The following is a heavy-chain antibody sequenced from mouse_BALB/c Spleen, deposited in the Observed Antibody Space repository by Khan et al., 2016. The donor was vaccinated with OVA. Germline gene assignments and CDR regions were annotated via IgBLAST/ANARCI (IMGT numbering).Heavy chain of an antibody. CDR2: INPSIGDT. CDR3: ARRGLRGGLHY. J-gene: IGHJ2*01. Sequence: QVQLQQSGAELAKPGASVKMSCKASGYTFINYWILWVKQRPGQGLEWIGYINPSIGDTDYNQNFKDKATLTTDKSSTTSYMQLTSLTSEESAVEYWARRGLRGGLHYWGQGTTLTVS. D-gene: IGHD3-1*01. CDR1: GYTFINYW. V-gene: IGHV1-7*01.